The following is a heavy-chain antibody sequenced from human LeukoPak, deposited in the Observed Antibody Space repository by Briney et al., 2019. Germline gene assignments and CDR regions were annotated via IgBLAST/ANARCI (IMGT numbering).Heavy chain of an antibody. CDR3: ARWSGDYSFDY. Sequence: SETLSLTCTVSGASISTYYWSWIRQPAGKGLEWIGRIHTSGSTHSNPSLKSRVTMSLDTSKNQFSLKLSSVTAADTAVYYCARWSGDYSFDYWGQGTLVTVSS. V-gene: IGHV4-4*07. J-gene: IGHJ4*02. CDR1: GASISTYY. CDR2: IHTSGST. D-gene: IGHD3-3*01.